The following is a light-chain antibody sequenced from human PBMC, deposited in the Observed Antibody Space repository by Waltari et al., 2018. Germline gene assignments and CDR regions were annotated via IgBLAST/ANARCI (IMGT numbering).Light chain of an antibody. V-gene: IGKV3-11*01. Sequence: EIVLTQSPATLALSTAYIATLTCRTSQTVGTYLIWYQKKPGQAPKVLIYDASNRATGIPASFSGSGSGTDFTLTISSLEPEDFAVYYCQQRINWPLTFGQGTKVEI. J-gene: IGKJ1*01. CDR2: DAS. CDR1: QTVGTY. CDR3: QQRINWPLT.